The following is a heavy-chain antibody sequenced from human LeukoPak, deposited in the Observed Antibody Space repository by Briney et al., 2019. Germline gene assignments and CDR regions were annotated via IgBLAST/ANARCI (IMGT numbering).Heavy chain of an antibody. J-gene: IGHJ4*02. CDR2: ISAYNGNT. Sequence: ASVKVSCKASGYAFTSYGISWVRQAPGQGLEWMGWISAYNGNTNYAQKLQGRVTMTEDTSTDTAYMELSSLRSEDTAVYYCAPTLYGSGSNQFDYWGQGTLVTVSS. V-gene: IGHV1-18*01. CDR1: GYAFTSYG. CDR3: APTLYGSGSNQFDY. D-gene: IGHD3-10*01.